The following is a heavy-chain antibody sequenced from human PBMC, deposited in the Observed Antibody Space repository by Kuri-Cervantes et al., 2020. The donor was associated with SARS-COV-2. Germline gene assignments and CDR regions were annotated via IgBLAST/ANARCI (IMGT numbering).Heavy chain of an antibody. D-gene: IGHD1-26*01. V-gene: IGHV4-38-2*01. CDR1: GYSISSGYY. Sequence: GSLRLSCAVSGYSISSGYYWGWIRQPPGKGLEWIGSIYHSGSTYYNPSLKSRVTVSVDTSKNQFSLKLSSVTAADTAVYYCARQDSGYFDYWGQGTLVTVSS. CDR2: IYHSGST. J-gene: IGHJ4*02. CDR3: ARQDSGYFDY.